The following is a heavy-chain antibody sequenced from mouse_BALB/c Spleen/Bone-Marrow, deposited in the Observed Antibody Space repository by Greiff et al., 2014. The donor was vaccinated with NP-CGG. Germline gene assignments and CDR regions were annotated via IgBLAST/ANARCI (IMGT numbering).Heavy chain of an antibody. CDR3: ARLRGLDNYWYFDV. CDR2: IDPSDNYI. V-gene: IGHV1-69*02. D-gene: IGHD2-4*01. J-gene: IGHJ1*01. CDR1: GYTFTSYW. Sequence: VQLQQSGAELVKPGASVKLSCKASGYTFTSYWMNWVKQRPGQGLEWIGEIDPSDNYINYNQKVKGKGALTVDKSSSTAYMQLSSLTSEDSAVYYCARLRGLDNYWYFDVWGAGTTVTVSS.